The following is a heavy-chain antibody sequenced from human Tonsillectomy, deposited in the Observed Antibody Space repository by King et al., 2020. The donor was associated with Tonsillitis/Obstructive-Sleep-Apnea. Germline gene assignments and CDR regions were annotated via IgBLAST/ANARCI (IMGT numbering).Heavy chain of an antibody. Sequence: VQLPQWGAGLLKPSETLSLTCAVYGGSFSGYYWSWIRQPPGKGLEWIGEINHSGSTNYNPSLKSRVTISVDTSKNQFSLKLSSVTAADTAVYYCARGSSTSCYYDYWGQGTLVTVSS. CDR1: GGSFSGYY. D-gene: IGHD2-2*01. CDR2: INHSGST. V-gene: IGHV4-34*01. J-gene: IGHJ4*02. CDR3: ARGSSTSCYYDY.